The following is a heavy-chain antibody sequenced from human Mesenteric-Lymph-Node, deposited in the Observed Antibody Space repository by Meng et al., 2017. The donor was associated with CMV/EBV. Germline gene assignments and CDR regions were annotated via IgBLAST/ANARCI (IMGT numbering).Heavy chain of an antibody. CDR2: ISSSSSYI. D-gene: IGHD3-3*02. Sequence: GGSLRLSCAASGFTFSSYSMNWVRQAPGKGLEWVSSISSSSSYIYYADSVKGRFTISRDNAKNSLYLQMNRLRADDTAVYYCARELAGSSFDWGQGTLVTVSS. CDR3: ARELAGSSFD. J-gene: IGHJ4*02. V-gene: IGHV3-21*01. CDR1: GFTFSSYS.